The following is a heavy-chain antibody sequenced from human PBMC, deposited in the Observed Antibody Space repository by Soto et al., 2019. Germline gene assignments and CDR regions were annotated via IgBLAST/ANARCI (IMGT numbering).Heavy chain of an antibody. V-gene: IGHV5-10-1*01. CDR3: ARHSSGWFFAY. J-gene: IGHJ4*02. CDR1: GYNFNNYW. D-gene: IGHD6-19*01. CDR2: IDPYDSYT. Sequence: GESLKISCKGSGYNFNNYWINWVRQMPGKGLEWMGRIDPYDSYTNYSPSFQGHVTISVDTSSSTAYLQWSSLKASDTAMYYCARHSSGWFFAYWGQGTLVTVSS.